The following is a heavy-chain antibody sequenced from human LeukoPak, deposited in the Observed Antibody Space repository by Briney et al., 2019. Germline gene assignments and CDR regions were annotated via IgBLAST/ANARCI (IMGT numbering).Heavy chain of an antibody. CDR1: GYTFTGYY. CDR3: ASEKTYYDILTGPRGAFDI. D-gene: IGHD3-9*01. J-gene: IGHJ3*02. V-gene: IGHV1-2*06. Sequence: ASVKVSCKASGYTFTGYYMHWVRQAPGQGLEWMGRINPNSGGTNYAQKFQGRVTMTRDTSISTAYMELSRLRSDDTAMYYCASEKTYYDILTGPRGAFDIWGQGTMVTVSS. CDR2: INPNSGGT.